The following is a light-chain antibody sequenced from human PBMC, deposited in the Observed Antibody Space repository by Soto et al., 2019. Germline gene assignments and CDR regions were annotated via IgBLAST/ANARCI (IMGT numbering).Light chain of an antibody. J-gene: IGLJ2*01. Sequence: QSALTQPPSASGSPGQSVTISCAGTYSDIGDYNYVSWYQQHPGKVPQLIISEGVKRPSGVPDRFSGSKSGYTASLTVSVLQPADEAVYYCSSYSGTDSNVIFGGGTQLTVL. CDR3: SSYSGTDSNVI. CDR1: YSDIGDYNY. V-gene: IGLV2-8*01. CDR2: EGV.